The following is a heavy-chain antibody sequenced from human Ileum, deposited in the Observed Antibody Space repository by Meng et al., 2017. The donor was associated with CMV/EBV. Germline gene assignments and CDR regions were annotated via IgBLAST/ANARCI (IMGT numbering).Heavy chain of an antibody. V-gene: IGHV1-8*01. J-gene: IGHJ5*02. D-gene: IGHD3-3*01. CDR3: TRSRAAFGVVSRGFDP. Sequence: SAYTFITNDIDWVRQSAGQGLEWMGWVEAKNSSTGYARKYQGTVAITRDTSTSTTYLELSSLRSEDTTVYYCTRSRAAFGVVSRGFDPWGQGTLVTVSS. CDR2: VEAKNSST. CDR1: AYTFITND.